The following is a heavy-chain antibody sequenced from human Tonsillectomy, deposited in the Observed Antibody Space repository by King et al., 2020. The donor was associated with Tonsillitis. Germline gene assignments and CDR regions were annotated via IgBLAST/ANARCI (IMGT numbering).Heavy chain of an antibody. Sequence: DVQLVESGGGLVQPGGSLKLSCAASGFTFSDSTMHWVRQASGKRLEWVGRIRPKAKSYATAYVASVKGRFTLSRDDSKHTAYLQMNSLKTEDTAVYFCTTPRRLRGSYYGDNDAFDIWGQGTVVTVSS. J-gene: IGHJ3*02. D-gene: IGHD1-26*01. CDR1: GFTFSDST. CDR3: TTPRRLRGSYYGDNDAFDI. CDR2: IRPKAKSYAT. V-gene: IGHV3-73*01.